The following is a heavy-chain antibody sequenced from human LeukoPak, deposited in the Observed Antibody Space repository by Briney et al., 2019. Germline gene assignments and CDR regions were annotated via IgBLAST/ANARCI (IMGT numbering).Heavy chain of an antibody. D-gene: IGHD6-6*01. CDR2: IYTSGGT. Sequence: SETLSLTCTVSGDSISSYYWSWIRQPPGKGLEWIGYIYTSGGTNYIPSLKGRVTISIDTSKNQFSLKLSSVTAADSAVYYCARLTRLSTSPDRYYLDCWGQGTLVTVSS. CDR1: GDSISSYY. J-gene: IGHJ4*02. CDR3: ARLTRLSTSPDRYYLDC. V-gene: IGHV4-4*09.